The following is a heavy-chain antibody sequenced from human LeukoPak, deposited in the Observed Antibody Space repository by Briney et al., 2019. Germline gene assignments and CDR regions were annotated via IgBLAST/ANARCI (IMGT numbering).Heavy chain of an antibody. CDR2: IYSGGST. J-gene: IGHJ4*02. CDR3: ARVLRGSGSCFDY. V-gene: IGHV3-66*01. D-gene: IGHD2-15*01. CDR1: GFTVSTNY. Sequence: PGGSLRLSCPASGFTVSTNYMTWVRQAPGKGLEWVSIIYSGGSTYYAEYVKGRFTISRDNSKNTLYLQMNILRAEDTAVYYCARVLRGSGSCFDYWGQGTLVTVSS.